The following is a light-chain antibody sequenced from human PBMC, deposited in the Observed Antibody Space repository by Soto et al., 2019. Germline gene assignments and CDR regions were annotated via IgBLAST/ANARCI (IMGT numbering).Light chain of an antibody. V-gene: IGKV1-16*02. CDR3: QQYRGYPFT. Sequence: DIQMTQSPSSLSASVGDRVTITCRASQDISNSLAWFQQKPGKAPKSLIYAASNLQSGVPSKFSGSGSGTDFTLTISILQPEDFATYYCQQYRGYPFTFGPGTKVDIK. CDR2: AAS. CDR1: QDISNS. J-gene: IGKJ3*01.